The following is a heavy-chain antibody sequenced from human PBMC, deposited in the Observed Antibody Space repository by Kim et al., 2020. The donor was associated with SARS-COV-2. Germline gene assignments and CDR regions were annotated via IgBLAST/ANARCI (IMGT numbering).Heavy chain of an antibody. V-gene: IGHV3-33*06. CDR3: AKDAHYYDSSGYYPL. J-gene: IGHJ2*01. CDR2: IWYDGSNT. Sequence: GGSLRLSCAASGFTFSSYGMHWVRQAPGKGLEWVAVIWYDGSNTYYADSVKGRFTISRDNSKNTLYLQMNSLRAEDTAVYYCAKDAHYYDSSGYYPLWG. CDR1: GFTFSSYG. D-gene: IGHD3-22*01.